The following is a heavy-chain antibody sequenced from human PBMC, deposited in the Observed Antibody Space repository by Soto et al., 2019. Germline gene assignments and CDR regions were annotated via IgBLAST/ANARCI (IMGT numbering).Heavy chain of an antibody. CDR2: IYHSGST. CDR3: ARVRSMRIQLWTYGYFDY. V-gene: IGHV4-30-2*01. Sequence: PSETLSLTCAVSGGSITTSGYSWSWIRQPPGKGLEWIGYIYHSGSTYYNPSLKSRVTISVDRSKNQFSLKLSSVTAADTAVYYCARVRSMRIQLWTYGYFDYWGQGTLVTVSS. J-gene: IGHJ4*02. CDR1: GGSITTSGYS. D-gene: IGHD5-18*01.